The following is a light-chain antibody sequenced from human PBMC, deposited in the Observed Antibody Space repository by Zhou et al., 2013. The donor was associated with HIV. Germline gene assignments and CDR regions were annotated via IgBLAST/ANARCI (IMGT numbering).Light chain of an antibody. Sequence: DIQMTQSPSSLSASVGDRVTITCRASQGITKYLAWYQQRPGKVPNLLISTISTLQSGVPSRFSGGGSGTEFTLTISSLQPEDVATYYCQKYDAAPWTFGQGTKVEIK. J-gene: IGKJ1*01. CDR2: TIS. CDR3: QKYDAAPWT. V-gene: IGKV1-27*01. CDR1: QGITKY.